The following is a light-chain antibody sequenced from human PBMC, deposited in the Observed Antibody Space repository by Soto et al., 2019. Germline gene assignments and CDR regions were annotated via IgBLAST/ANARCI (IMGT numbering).Light chain of an antibody. Sequence: QSVLTQPPSASGTPGQRVTISCSGRSSNIGSNTVNWYQQLPGTAPKLLIYSINQRPSGVPDRFSGSKSGTSASLAISGLQSEDEAAYYCAAWDDSLNGWVFGGGTKLTVL. CDR1: SSNIGSNT. J-gene: IGLJ3*02. V-gene: IGLV1-44*01. CDR2: SIN. CDR3: AAWDDSLNGWV.